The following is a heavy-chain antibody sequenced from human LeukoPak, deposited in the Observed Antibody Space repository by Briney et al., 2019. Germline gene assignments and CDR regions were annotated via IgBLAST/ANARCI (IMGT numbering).Heavy chain of an antibody. CDR1: GFTFSNYW. V-gene: IGHV3-7*03. CDR3: ARDGYFFAMDV. Sequence: PGGSLRLSCEASGFTFSNYWMSWARQAPGKGLEWVANIKFDGSEKYYTDSVRGRFTVSRDNARESLHLEMSRLRAEDTAVYYCARDGYFFAMDVWGQGTTVTVSS. J-gene: IGHJ6*02. CDR2: IKFDGSEK. D-gene: IGHD2-2*03.